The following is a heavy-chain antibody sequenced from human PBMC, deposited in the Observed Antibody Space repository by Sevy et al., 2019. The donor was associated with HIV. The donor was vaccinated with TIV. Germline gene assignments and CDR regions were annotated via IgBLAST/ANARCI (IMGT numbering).Heavy chain of an antibody. CDR3: ARGATRVPYYFDY. J-gene: IGHJ4*02. V-gene: IGHV3-11*01. CDR2: ISSSGSTI. D-gene: IGHD3-3*01. Sequence: GGSLRLSCAASGFTFSDYYMSWIRQAPGKGLEWVSYISSSGSTIYYADSVKGRFTISRDNAKNSLYLQMNSLRAEDTAVCYCARGATRVPYYFDYWGQGTLVTVSS. CDR1: GFTFSDYY.